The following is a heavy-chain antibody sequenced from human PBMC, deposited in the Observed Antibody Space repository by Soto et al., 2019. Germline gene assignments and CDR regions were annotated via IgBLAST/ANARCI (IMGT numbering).Heavy chain of an antibody. V-gene: IGHV4-59*11. CDR2: IYYSGTT. Sequence: PSETLSLTCIVSGGSISSHYWSWIRQPPGKGLEWIGYIYYSGTTNYNPSLKSRVTMSVDTSKNQFSLKMSSVTAADTAVYYCARARAVAGDVQPATDYWGQGTLVTVSS. CDR1: GGSISSHY. CDR3: ARARAVAGDVQPATDY. D-gene: IGHD6-19*01. J-gene: IGHJ4*02.